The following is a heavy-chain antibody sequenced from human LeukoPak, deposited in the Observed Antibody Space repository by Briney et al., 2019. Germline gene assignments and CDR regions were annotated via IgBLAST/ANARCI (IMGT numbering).Heavy chain of an antibody. CDR2: ISSSGSTI. J-gene: IGHJ6*02. CDR1: GFTFSDYY. CDR3: AIAVRGSYYRRGMDV. V-gene: IGHV3-11*01. Sequence: GGSLRLSCAASGFTFSDYYMSWIRQAPGKGLEWVSYISSSGSTIYYADSVKGRFTISRDNAKNSLYLQMNSLRAEDTAVYCCAIAVRGSYYRRGMDVWGQGTTVTVSS. D-gene: IGHD1-26*01.